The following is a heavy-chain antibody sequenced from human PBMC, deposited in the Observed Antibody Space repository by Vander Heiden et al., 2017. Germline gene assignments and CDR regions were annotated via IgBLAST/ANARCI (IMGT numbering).Heavy chain of an antibody. CDR3: ARVSSIAARFFDY. CDR1: GFTFSDYY. J-gene: IGHJ4*02. V-gene: IGHV3-11*01. D-gene: IGHD6-6*01. CDR2: ISSSGSNI. Sequence: QVQLVESGGGLVKPGGSLRLSCAASGFTFSDYYMSWIRQAPGKGLEWVSYISSSGSNIYYADAVKGRFTISRDNAKNSMYLQMKRMRAEDTAVYYCARVSSIAARFFDYWGQGTMVTVYS.